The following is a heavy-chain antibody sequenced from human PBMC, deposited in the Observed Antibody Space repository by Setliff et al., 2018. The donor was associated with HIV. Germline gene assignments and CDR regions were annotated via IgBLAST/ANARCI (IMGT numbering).Heavy chain of an antibody. CDR1: GGSVSTTNYY. Sequence: LSLTCTVSGGSVSTTNYYWSWIRQPPGKGLEWIGYIHYSGSAAYYSPSLQSRSTISIDTSKNQFSLRLTSVTAADTAIYYCAREVDVLTTSDAFDIWGRGTMVTVSS. CDR2: IHYSGSAA. D-gene: IGHD2-21*02. V-gene: IGHV4-30-4*08. J-gene: IGHJ3*02. CDR3: AREVDVLTTSDAFDI.